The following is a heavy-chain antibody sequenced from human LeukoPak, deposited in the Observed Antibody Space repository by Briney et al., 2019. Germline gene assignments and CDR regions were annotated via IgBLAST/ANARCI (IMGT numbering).Heavy chain of an antibody. CDR2: IYYSGST. CDR1: GGSISSYY. Sequence: SETLSLTCTVSGGSISSYYWSWIRQPPGKGLEWIGYIYYSGSTNYNPSLKIRVTISVDTSKNQFSLKLSSVTAADTAVYYCARASFWSGTLDALDIWGQGTMVTVSS. CDR3: ARASFWSGTLDALDI. J-gene: IGHJ3*02. V-gene: IGHV4-59*01. D-gene: IGHD3-3*01.